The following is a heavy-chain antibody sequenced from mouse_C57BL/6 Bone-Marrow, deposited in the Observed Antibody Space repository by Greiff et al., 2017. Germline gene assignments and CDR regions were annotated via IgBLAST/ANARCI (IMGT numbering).Heavy chain of an antibody. D-gene: IGHD1-1*01. J-gene: IGHJ1*03. V-gene: IGHV5-17*01. CDR1: GFTFSDYG. Sequence: EVQRVESGGGLVKPGGSLKLSCAASGFTFSDYGMHWVRQAPEKGLEWVAYISSGSSTIYYADTVKGRFTISRDTAKNTMFLQRTSLRSEYTAMYYCARKALYDYGSGYWYFDVWGTGTTVTVSS. CDR3: ARKALYDYGSGYWYFDV. CDR2: ISSGSSTI.